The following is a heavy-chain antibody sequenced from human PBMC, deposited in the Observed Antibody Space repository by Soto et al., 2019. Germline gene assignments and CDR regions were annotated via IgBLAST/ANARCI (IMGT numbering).Heavy chain of an antibody. D-gene: IGHD3-10*01. CDR2: IIPIFGTA. J-gene: IGHJ4*02. CDR1: GGTFSSYA. Sequence: QVQLVQSGAEVKKPGSSVKVSCKASGGTFSSYAISWVRQAPGQGLEWMGGIIPIFGTANYAQKFQGRVTISADESTSTAYMELSSLRSEDTAVYYCARGWDPNYYGSGTIDYWGQGTLVTVSS. CDR3: ARGWDPNYYGSGTIDY. V-gene: IGHV1-69*01.